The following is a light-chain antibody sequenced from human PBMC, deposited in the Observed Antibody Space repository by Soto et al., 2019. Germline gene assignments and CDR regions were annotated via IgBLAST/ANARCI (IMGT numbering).Light chain of an antibody. V-gene: IGKV1-5*01. J-gene: IGKJ4*01. CDR3: QQYFSYPLT. CDR1: QSLGTW. Sequence: DIQMTQSPSTLSASVGDRVIITCRASQSLGTWLAWYQQKPGTAPVLLIYDVSRLESGVPSRFCGSGSGTEFTLTISSLQPDDFAMYYCQQYFSYPLTFGGGTRVEIK. CDR2: DVS.